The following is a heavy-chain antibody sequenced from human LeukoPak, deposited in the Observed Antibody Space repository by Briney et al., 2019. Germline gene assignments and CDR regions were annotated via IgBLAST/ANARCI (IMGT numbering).Heavy chain of an antibody. Sequence: KPSETLSLTCAVYGGSFSGYYWSWIRQPPGKGLEWIGEINHSGSTNYNPSLKSRVTISVDTSKNQFSLKLSSVTAADTAVYYCARGRSSSSWYYYCMDVWGKGTTVTVSS. V-gene: IGHV4-34*01. D-gene: IGHD6-13*01. CDR2: INHSGST. CDR1: GGSFSGYY. CDR3: ARGRSSSSWYYYCMDV. J-gene: IGHJ6*03.